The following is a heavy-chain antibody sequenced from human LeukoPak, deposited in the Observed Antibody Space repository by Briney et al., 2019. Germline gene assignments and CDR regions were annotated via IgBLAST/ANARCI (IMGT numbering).Heavy chain of an antibody. CDR1: GFTFNSYS. V-gene: IGHV3-21*01. Sequence: GGSLRLSCEASGFTFNSYSMNWVRQARGKGLEWVSSITSSGRYIYYADSVKGRFTISRDNAKKSVYLQMNSLRAEDTAVYYCARGSTYSSGWYTGFDYWGQGTLVTVSS. D-gene: IGHD6-19*01. CDR2: ITSSGRYI. CDR3: ARGSTYSSGWYTGFDY. J-gene: IGHJ4*02.